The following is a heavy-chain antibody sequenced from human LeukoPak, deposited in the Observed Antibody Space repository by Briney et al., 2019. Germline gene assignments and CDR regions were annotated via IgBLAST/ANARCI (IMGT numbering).Heavy chain of an antibody. CDR1: GFTFSSYA. CDR3: AKDLGVSSSSSEY. V-gene: IGHV3-30*04. Sequence: PGRSLRLSCAASGFTFSSYAMHWVRQAPGKGLEWVAVISYDGSNKYYADSVKGRFTVSRDNSKNTLYLQMNSLRAEDTAVYYCAKDLGVSSSSSEYWGQGTLVTVSS. J-gene: IGHJ4*02. CDR2: ISYDGSNK. D-gene: IGHD2-2*01.